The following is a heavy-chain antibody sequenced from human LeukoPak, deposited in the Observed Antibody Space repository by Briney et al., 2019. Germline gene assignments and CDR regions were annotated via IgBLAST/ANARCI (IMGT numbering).Heavy chain of an antibody. CDR1: GGSISSYY. Sequence: SETLSLTCTASGGSISSYYWSWIRQPPGKGLEWIGYIYYSGSTNYNPSLKSRVTISVDTSKNQFSLKLSSVTAADTAVYYCARAPGQYQLLEGEWYSDYWGQGTLVTVSS. J-gene: IGHJ4*02. CDR3: ARAPGQYQLLEGEWYSDY. D-gene: IGHD2-2*01. CDR2: IYYSGST. V-gene: IGHV4-59*01.